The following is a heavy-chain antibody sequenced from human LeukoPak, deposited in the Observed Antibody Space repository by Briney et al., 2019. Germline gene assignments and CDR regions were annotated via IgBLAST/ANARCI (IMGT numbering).Heavy chain of an antibody. V-gene: IGHV4-59*01. Sequence: SESLSLTCTVSGGSISSYYWSWIRQPPGKGLEWIGYIYYSGSTNYNPSLKSRVTISVDTSKNQFSLKLSSVTAADTAVYYCARDYDPGMDVWGKGTTVTVSS. CDR3: ARDYDPGMDV. CDR2: IYYSGST. CDR1: GGSISSYY. D-gene: IGHD3-3*01. J-gene: IGHJ6*04.